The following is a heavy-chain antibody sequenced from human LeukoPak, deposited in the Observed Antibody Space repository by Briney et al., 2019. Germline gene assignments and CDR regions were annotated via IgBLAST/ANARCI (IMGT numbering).Heavy chain of an antibody. D-gene: IGHD5-12*01. Sequence: GGSLRLPCAASGFTFSSYWMHWVRQAPGKGLVWVSRVNSDGTGTTYADSVEGRFTISRDNAKNTVHLQMNSLRAEDTAIYYCIRTLIVATSPYMDVWGKGTTVTVSS. V-gene: IGHV3-74*01. CDR3: IRTLIVATSPYMDV. J-gene: IGHJ6*03. CDR2: VNSDGTGT. CDR1: GFTFSSYW.